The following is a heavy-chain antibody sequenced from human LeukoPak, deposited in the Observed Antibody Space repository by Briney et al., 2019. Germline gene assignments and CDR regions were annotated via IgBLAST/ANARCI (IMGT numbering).Heavy chain of an antibody. CDR2: IYHSGST. Sequence: SETLSLTCTVSGAFISSGGFYWSWIRQPPGKGLEWIGYIYHSGSTYYNPSLKSRVTISVDRSKNQFSLKLSSVTAADTAVYYCARDRGAYSGSYYHDAFDIWGQGTMVTVSS. CDR3: ARDRGAYSGSYYHDAFDI. J-gene: IGHJ3*02. V-gene: IGHV4-30-2*01. D-gene: IGHD1-26*01. CDR1: GAFISSGGFY.